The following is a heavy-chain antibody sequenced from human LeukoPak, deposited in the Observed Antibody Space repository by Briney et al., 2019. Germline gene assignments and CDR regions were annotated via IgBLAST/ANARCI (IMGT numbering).Heavy chain of an antibody. Sequence: GGSLRLSCAASGFTFSSYAMSWVRQAPGKGLEWVSAISGSGGSTYYADSVKVRFTISRDNSKNTLYLQMNSLRAEDTAVYYCAKDRGLRIVGARGDYWGQGTLVTVSS. D-gene: IGHD1-26*01. CDR1: GFTFSSYA. CDR3: AKDRGLRIVGARGDY. J-gene: IGHJ4*02. V-gene: IGHV3-23*01. CDR2: ISGSGGST.